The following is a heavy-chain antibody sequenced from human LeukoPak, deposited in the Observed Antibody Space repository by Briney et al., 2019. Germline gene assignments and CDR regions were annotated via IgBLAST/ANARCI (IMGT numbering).Heavy chain of an antibody. CDR2: IHQHGRKE. Sequence: GGSLRLSCTTSGFNLTAYWMGWDRQAAGKGLEWVANIHQHGRKENYLHSVKRRFTISRDNDKSSIYLQMNSLRAEDTAIYYCARIGHDLYQTFDFWGSGNLIPVFS. D-gene: IGHD2-2*01. J-gene: IGHJ4*01. CDR3: ARIGHDLYQTFDF. V-gene: IGHV3-7*03. CDR1: GFNLTAYW.